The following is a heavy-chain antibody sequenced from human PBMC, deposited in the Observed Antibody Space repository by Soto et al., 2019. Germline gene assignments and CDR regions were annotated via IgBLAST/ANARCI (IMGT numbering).Heavy chain of an antibody. CDR2: ILVGGST. CDR3: AKATATGGGAFDI. D-gene: IGHD2-8*02. V-gene: IGHV3-23*01. Sequence: GGSLRLSCAASGFTCNSYDMSWVRQAPGKGLEWVSTILVGGSTHYPDSVKGRFTISRDNSKNTAFLQMNSLTAGDTAVYYCAKATATGGGAFDICGQGTVVTVSS. J-gene: IGHJ3*02. CDR1: GFTCNSYD.